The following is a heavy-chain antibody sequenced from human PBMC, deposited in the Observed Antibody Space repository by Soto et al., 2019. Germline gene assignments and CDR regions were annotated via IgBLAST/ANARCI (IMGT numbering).Heavy chain of an antibody. Sequence: ASVKVSCKASGYIFTDYYMHLVRQAPGQGLEWMGGIIPIFGTANYAQKFQGRVTITADESTSTAYMELSSLRSEDTAVYYCARGALEDAFDIWGQGTMVTVSS. V-gene: IGHV1-69*13. CDR2: IIPIFGTA. D-gene: IGHD3-16*01. CDR3: ARGALEDAFDI. CDR1: GYIFTDYY. J-gene: IGHJ3*02.